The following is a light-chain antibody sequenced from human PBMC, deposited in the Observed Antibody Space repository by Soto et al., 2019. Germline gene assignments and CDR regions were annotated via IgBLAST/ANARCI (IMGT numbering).Light chain of an antibody. J-gene: IGKJ4*01. CDR2: AAS. V-gene: IGKV3-15*01. Sequence: EIVMAQSPATLSVSPGENEPLSCRASQSVSSNLAWYQQRRGQAPRLLIYAASSRAAGIPARFSGSGSGTEFTLTIKSLQSEDFAVYYCQKYDSWPPLTFGGGSKVDIK. CDR3: QKYDSWPPLT. CDR1: QSVSSN.